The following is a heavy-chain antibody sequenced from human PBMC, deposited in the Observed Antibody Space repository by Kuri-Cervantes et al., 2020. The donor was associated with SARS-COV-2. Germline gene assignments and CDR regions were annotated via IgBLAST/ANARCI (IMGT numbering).Heavy chain of an antibody. V-gene: IGHV3-33*08. CDR2: IWYDGSNK. J-gene: IGHJ4*02. CDR1: GFTFSNHG. Sequence: GGSLRLSCVGSGFTFSNHGMSWVRQAPGKGLEWVAVIWYDGSNKYYADPVKGRFTISRDNSKNTLYLQMNSLRAEDTAVYYCASDAYDFWSGYSIALFDYFDYWGQGTLVTVSS. D-gene: IGHD3-3*01. CDR3: ASDAYDFWSGYSIALFDYFDY.